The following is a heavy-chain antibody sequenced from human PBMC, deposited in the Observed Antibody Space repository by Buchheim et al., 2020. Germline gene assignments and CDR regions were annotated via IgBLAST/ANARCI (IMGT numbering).Heavy chain of an antibody. D-gene: IGHD3-3*01. CDR1: GGSISSGGYY. Sequence: QVQLQESGPGLVKPSQTLSLTCTVSGGSISSGGYYWSWIRQHPGKGLEWIGYIYYSGSTYYNPSLKSRVTISVDPSKNQFSLKLSSVTAADTAVYYCARLPERITIFGVVINVEADYYFDYWGQGTL. CDR2: IYYSGST. V-gene: IGHV4-31*03. CDR3: ARLPERITIFGVVINVEADYYFDY. J-gene: IGHJ4*02.